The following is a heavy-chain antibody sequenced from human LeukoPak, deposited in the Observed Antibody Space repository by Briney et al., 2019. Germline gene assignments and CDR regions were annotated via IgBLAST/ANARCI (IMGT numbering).Heavy chain of an antibody. J-gene: IGHJ4*02. CDR2: TNPNSGNT. CDR3: ARVPFDWSLVDY. D-gene: IGHD3-9*01. Sequence: ASVKVSCKASGYTFTSYDINWVRQATGQGLEWMGWTNPNSGNTGYAQKFQGRVTMTRNTSISTAYMELSSLRSEDTAVYYCARVPFDWSLVDYWGQGTLVTVSS. V-gene: IGHV1-8*01. CDR1: GYTFTSYD.